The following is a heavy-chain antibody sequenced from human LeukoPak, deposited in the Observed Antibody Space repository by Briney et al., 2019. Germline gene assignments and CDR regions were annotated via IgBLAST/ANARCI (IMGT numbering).Heavy chain of an antibody. D-gene: IGHD6-19*01. CDR3: VTAAGTYFDY. Sequence: ASVKVSCKASGYTFTSYGISWVRQAPGQGLEWMGWISAYNGNTNYAQKLQGRVTMTTDTSTSTAYVELRSLRSDDTAVYYCVTAAGTYFDYWGQGTLVTVSS. CDR1: GYTFTSYG. CDR2: ISAYNGNT. V-gene: IGHV1-18*04. J-gene: IGHJ4*02.